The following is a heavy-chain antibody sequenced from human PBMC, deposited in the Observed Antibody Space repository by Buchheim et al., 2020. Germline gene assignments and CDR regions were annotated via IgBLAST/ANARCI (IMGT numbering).Heavy chain of an antibody. J-gene: IGHJ2*01. CDR2: VSYTGST. CDR3: ARQTWMTSLVDWHFSL. CDR1: GASIITSDY. Sequence: QVQLQQWGAGLLKPSETLSLTCTVSGASIITSDYWGWIRQPPGKGLEWIGSVSYTGSTYHNPSLKSRVTMSVDTSKNQFSLEVASVTAADTAVFYCARQTWMTSLVDWHFSLWGRGAL. V-gene: IGHV4-39*01. D-gene: IGHD5-12*01.